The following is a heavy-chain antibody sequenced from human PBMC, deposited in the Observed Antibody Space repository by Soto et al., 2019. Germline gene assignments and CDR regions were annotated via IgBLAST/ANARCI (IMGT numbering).Heavy chain of an antibody. D-gene: IGHD3-3*01. CDR2: IHSSGTT. CDR1: GASVVGSSYY. J-gene: IGHJ4*02. Sequence: PSETLSLTCTLSGASVVGSSYYWGWIRQPPGMGLEWIGNIHSSGTTYYNSSLQSRVTISVDTPNNRLSLKLSSVTAADTAVYYCARSGQNYDFWSGYPYYFDYWGQGTLVTVSS. CDR3: ARSGQNYDFWSGYPYYFDY. V-gene: IGHV4-39*07.